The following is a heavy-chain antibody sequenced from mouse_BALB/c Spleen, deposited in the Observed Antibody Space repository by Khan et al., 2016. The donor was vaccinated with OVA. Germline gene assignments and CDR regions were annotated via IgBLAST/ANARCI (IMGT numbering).Heavy chain of an antibody. CDR1: GYTFTSYT. Sequence: VQLKESGAELARPGASVKMSCKASGYTFTSYTIHWIKKRPGQGLEWIGYINPSNGYTNYNQKFKDKATLTTDKSSTTAYLQLSSLTSDDSAVYNCVRDGADHRNDGWFAYWGQGTLVTVSA. D-gene: IGHD2-14*01. CDR3: VRDGADHRNDGWFAY. V-gene: IGHV1-4*01. J-gene: IGHJ3*01. CDR2: INPSNGYT.